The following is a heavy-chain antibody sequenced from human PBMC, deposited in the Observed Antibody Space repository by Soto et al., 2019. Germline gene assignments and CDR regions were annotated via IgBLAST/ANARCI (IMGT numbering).Heavy chain of an antibody. Sequence: QVQLVESGGGVVQPGGSRRLTWAASGFTFINYGMHWVRQAPGKGLEWVAVIWYDGNNKYYADSVKGRFTISRDNSNNTLYVQMTSLRAEDTAVYYCARGLHSLFDYWGQGTLVTVS. CDR3: ARGLHSLFDY. CDR1: GFTFINYG. CDR2: IWYDGNNK. D-gene: IGHD2-21*01. J-gene: IGHJ4*02. V-gene: IGHV3-33*01.